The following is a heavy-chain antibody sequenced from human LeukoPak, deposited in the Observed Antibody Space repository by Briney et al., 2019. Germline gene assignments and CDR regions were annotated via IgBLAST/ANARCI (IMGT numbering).Heavy chain of an antibody. CDR3: AKDQYCTNGVCSDDAFDI. CDR2: IRYDGSNK. J-gene: IGHJ3*02. Sequence: GGSLRLSCAASGFTFSSYGMHWVRQAPGKGLEWVAFIRYDGSNKYYADSVKGRFTISRDNSKNTLYLQMNSLGAEDTAVYYCAKDQYCTNGVCSDDAFDIWGQGTMVTVSS. V-gene: IGHV3-30*02. D-gene: IGHD2-8*01. CDR1: GFTFSSYG.